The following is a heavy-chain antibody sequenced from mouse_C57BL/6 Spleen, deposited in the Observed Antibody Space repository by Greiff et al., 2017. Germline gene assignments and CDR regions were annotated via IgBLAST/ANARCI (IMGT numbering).Heavy chain of an antibody. J-gene: IGHJ3*01. CDR3: ASECDYDGAWFGY. Sequence: VQLQQSGAELVKPGASVKMSCKASGYTFTTYRIEWMKQNHGKSLEWIGNFHPYDDDTKYNEKFKGKATLTVEKSSSTVYLALSRLTSDDSAVDYGASECDYDGAWFGYWGQGIMVTVSA. D-gene: IGHD2-4*01. CDR2: FHPYDDDT. V-gene: IGHV1-47*01. CDR1: GYTFTTYR.